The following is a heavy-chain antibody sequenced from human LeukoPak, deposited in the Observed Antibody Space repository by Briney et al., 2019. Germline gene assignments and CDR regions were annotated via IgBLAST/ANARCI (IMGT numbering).Heavy chain of an antibody. CDR1: GFTFSSYG. V-gene: IGHV3-30*02. CDR3: ANEIVRPGY. D-gene: IGHD2/OR15-2a*01. CDR2: IRYDGNNK. J-gene: IGHJ4*02. Sequence: PGGSLRLSCAPSGFTFSSYGMHWVRHAPGKGLEWVAFIRYDGNNKYYADSVKGRFTISRDNSKNTLYLQMNSLRAEDTTVYYCANEIVRPGYWGQGTLVTVSS.